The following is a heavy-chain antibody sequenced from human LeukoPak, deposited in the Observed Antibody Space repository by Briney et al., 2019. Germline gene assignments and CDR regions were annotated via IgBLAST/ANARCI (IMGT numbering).Heavy chain of an antibody. CDR3: ASLKLYYGSGSYYMDV. CDR1: GYSFTSYW. Sequence: GESLKISCKGSGYSFTSYWIGRVSQMPGKGLEWMGIIYPGDSDTRYSPSFQGQVTISADKSISTAYLQWSSLKASDTAMYYCASLKLYYGSGSYYMDVWGKGTTVTVSS. D-gene: IGHD3-10*01. CDR2: IYPGDSDT. V-gene: IGHV5-51*01. J-gene: IGHJ6*03.